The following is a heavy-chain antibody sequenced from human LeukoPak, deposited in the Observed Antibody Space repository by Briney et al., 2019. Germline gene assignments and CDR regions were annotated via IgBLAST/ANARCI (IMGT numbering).Heavy chain of an antibody. CDR2: ISGSGGST. V-gene: IGHV3-23*01. D-gene: IGHD5-18*01. Sequence: TGGSLRLSCAASGPTFSSYAMSWVRQAPGKGLEWVSAISGSGGSTYYADSVKGRFTISRDNSKNTLYLQMNSLRAEDTAVYYCAKVKEGIQLWFFFDYWGQGTLVTVSS. CDR1: GPTFSSYA. J-gene: IGHJ4*02. CDR3: AKVKEGIQLWFFFDY.